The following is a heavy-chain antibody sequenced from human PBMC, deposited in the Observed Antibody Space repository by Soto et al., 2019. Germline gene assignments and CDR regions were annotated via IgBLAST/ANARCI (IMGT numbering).Heavy chain of an antibody. CDR1: GTIFSSYT. D-gene: IGHD3-16*01. Sequence: QVQLVQSGAEVKKPGSSVRVSCKASGTIFSSYTISWVRQAPGQGLEWMGRIIPLLGETNSAQKFQGRVTLTADKSTNTAYMELNSLRWEDTAVYYCARGLGGRMDDWGQGTTVTVSS. CDR3: ARGLGGRMDD. CDR2: IIPLLGET. J-gene: IGHJ6*02. V-gene: IGHV1-69*08.